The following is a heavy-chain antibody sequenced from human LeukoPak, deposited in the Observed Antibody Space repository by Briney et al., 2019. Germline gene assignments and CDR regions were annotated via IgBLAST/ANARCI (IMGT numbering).Heavy chain of an antibody. J-gene: IGHJ6*02. CDR3: ARTAVTTYYYYYYGVDV. D-gene: IGHD4-17*01. V-gene: IGHV1-8*01. CDR1: GYTFTSYD. Sequence: ASVKVSCKASGYTFTSYDINWVRQATGQGLEWMGWMNPNSGNTGYAQKFQGRVTMTRNTSISTAYMELSSLRSEDTAVYYCARTAVTTYYYYYYGVDVWGQGTTVTVSS. CDR2: MNPNSGNT.